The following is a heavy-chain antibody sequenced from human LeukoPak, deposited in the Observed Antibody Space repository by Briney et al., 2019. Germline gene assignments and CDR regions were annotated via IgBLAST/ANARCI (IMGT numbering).Heavy chain of an antibody. CDR1: GGSISSYY. V-gene: IGHV4-4*07. D-gene: IGHD6-13*01. CDR2: IYASGSA. J-gene: IGHJ4*02. CDR3: ARGRGSSWYYFDY. Sequence: SETLSLTCTVSGGSISSYYWSWIRQPAGKGLEWIGRIYASGSANYNPSLKGRVTMSVDTSKNQFSLQLRSVTAADTAVYYCARGRGSSWYYFDYWGQGTLVTVSS.